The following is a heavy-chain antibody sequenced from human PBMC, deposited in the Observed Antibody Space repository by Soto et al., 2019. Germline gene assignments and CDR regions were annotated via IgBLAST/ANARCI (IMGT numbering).Heavy chain of an antibody. Sequence: PGGSLKISFAAPGFTLSSYCMHWVRPAPGKGLEGGGVISNDGSKKYYADSLKGRFTISRDKSKNTLFLQMNSLRAEDTAVYYCAKDPPSYDSSGIAFLGYFDYWGQGTLVTVSS. CDR3: AKDPPSYDSSGIAFLGYFDY. J-gene: IGHJ4*02. CDR1: GFTLSSYC. D-gene: IGHD3-22*01. CDR2: ISNDGSKK. V-gene: IGHV3-30*18.